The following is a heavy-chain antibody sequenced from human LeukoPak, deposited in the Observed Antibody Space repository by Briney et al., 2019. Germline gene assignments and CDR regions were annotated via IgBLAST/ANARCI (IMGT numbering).Heavy chain of an antibody. J-gene: IGHJ3*02. CDR1: GFTFSNAW. CDR2: IKSKTDGGTT. V-gene: IGHV3-15*01. Sequence: GGSLRLSCAASGFTFSNAWMSWVRQAPGKGLEGVGRIKSKTDGGTTDYAAPVKGRFTISRDDSKNTLYLQMNSLKTEDTAVYYCTTDFRGSYYMFAFDIWGQGTMVTVSS. D-gene: IGHD1-26*01. CDR3: TTDFRGSYYMFAFDI.